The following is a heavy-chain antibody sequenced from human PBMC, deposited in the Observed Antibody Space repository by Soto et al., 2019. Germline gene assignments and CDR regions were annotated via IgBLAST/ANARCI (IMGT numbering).Heavy chain of an antibody. V-gene: IGHV4-61*05. CDR1: GGSISSSSYY. Sequence: PSETLSLTCTVSGGSISSSSYYWGWIRQPPGKGLEWIGNIYYNGNINYNPSLRSRVTISVDTSKNQFSLKLSSVAAADTAIYYCADDHYSSRWSVFWGRGTLVTVSS. CDR2: IYYNGNI. J-gene: IGHJ5*01. D-gene: IGHD2-21*01. CDR3: ADDHYSSRWSVF.